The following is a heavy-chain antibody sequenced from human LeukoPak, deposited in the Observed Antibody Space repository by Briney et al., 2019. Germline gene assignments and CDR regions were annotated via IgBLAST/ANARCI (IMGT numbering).Heavy chain of an antibody. CDR3: AKDVTAGTVYYYGMDV. Sequence: GGSLRLSCAASGFTFSSYAMSWVRQAPGKGPEWVSAISGSGGSTYYADSVKGRFTISRDNSKNTLYLQMNSLRAEDTAVYYCAKDVTAGTVYYYGMDVWGQGTTVTVSS. CDR2: ISGSGGST. V-gene: IGHV3-23*01. D-gene: IGHD6-13*01. CDR1: GFTFSSYA. J-gene: IGHJ6*02.